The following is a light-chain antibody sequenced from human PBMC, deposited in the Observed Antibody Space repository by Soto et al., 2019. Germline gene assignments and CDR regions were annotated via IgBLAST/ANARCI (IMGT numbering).Light chain of an antibody. CDR1: QSVSNNY. Sequence: EIVLMQSPGTLSLSPGERATLSCRASQSVSNNYLAWYQQKPGQAPRLLIYGASRRATGIPDRFSGSGSGTDFTLTISRLEPEDFAVYSCQQYGSSPLTFGGGTKVEIK. CDR3: QQYGSSPLT. V-gene: IGKV3-20*01. CDR2: GAS. J-gene: IGKJ4*01.